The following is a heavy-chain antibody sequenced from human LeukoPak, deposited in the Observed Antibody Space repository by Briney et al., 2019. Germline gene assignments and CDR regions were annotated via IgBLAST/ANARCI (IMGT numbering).Heavy chain of an antibody. J-gene: IGHJ6*03. CDR1: GYTFSNSG. CDR3: ARSGGYYFYMDV. CDR2: ISTYSGTT. D-gene: IGHD1-26*01. Sequence: GASVKVSCKASGYTFSNSGFGWVRQAPGRGLEWMGWISTYSGTTNYAHNLQGRLTMTTDTSTSTAYMELRNLKSDDTAVYYCARSGGYYFYMDVWGKGTTVTVSS. V-gene: IGHV1-18*01.